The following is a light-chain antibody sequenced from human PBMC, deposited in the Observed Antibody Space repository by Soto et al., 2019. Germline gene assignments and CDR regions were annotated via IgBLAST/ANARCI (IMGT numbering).Light chain of an antibody. CDR1: QSVSSN. V-gene: IGKV3D-15*01. CDR2: GET. CDR3: QHYSLVWA. J-gene: IGKJ1*01. Sequence: EIVMTQSPATLSVSPGERANLSCRASQSVSSNLAWYQQQPGQAPRLLIYGETFRATGIPDRFSGSGSGTEFTLTIRSLKPDDFATYYCQHYSLVWAFGQGTKVDIK.